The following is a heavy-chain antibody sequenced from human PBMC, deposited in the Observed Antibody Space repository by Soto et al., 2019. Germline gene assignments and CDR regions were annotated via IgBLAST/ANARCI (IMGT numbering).Heavy chain of an antibody. CDR1: GGTFSTSA. Sequence: QVQLVQSGAEVKKPGSSVKVSCKTSGGTFSTSAITWIRQAPGQGLVWMGEVIPTSGTATYATQFQGRVAITADKSTSTAYMELSSLRSEDTDMYFCTRDSSLGYLYWGQGSLVTVSS. D-gene: IGHD5-18*01. J-gene: IGHJ4*02. V-gene: IGHV1-69*06. CDR3: TRDSSLGYLY. CDR2: VIPTSGTA.